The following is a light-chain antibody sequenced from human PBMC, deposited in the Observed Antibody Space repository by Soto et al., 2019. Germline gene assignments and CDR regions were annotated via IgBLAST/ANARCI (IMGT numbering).Light chain of an antibody. CDR3: QNYSSTPQA. Sequence: DIQMTQSPSSLSASVGDRVTITCRASQGISNYLAWYQQKPGKVPKLLIYAASTLQSGVASRFSGSGSGTDFSLTISRLQPEDVATYYCQNYSSTPQAFGRGTKVDIK. CDR1: QGISNY. J-gene: IGKJ3*01. CDR2: AAS. V-gene: IGKV1-27*01.